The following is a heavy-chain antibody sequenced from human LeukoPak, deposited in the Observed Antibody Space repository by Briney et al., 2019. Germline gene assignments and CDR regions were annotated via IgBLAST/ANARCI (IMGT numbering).Heavy chain of an antibody. D-gene: IGHD6-19*01. CDR2: VSVSGGST. Sequence: GGSLRLSCAASGFTFSKYGMSWVRQAPGKGLEWVSAVSVSGGSTYYADSVKGRFTISRDNSKNTLYLQMNTLRAEDTAIYYCAKTNIGVAVVGPWGLGTLVTVSS. CDR3: AKTNIGVAVVGP. CDR1: GFTFSKYG. J-gene: IGHJ5*02. V-gene: IGHV3-23*01.